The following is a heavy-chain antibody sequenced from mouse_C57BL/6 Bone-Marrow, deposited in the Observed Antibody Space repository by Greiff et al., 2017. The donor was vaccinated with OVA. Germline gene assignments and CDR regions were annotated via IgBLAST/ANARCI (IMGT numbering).Heavy chain of an antibody. CDR3: ARGLRRLDY. J-gene: IGHJ2*01. CDR1: GFSLTSYG. Sequence: QVQLKESGPGLVQPSQSLSITCTVSGFSLTSYGVHWVRQSPGKGLEWLGVIWSGGSTDYNAAFISRLSISKDNSKSQVFFRMNSLQADDTAIYYCARGLRRLDYWGQGTTLTVSS. CDR2: IWSGGST. V-gene: IGHV2-2*01. D-gene: IGHD2-4*01.